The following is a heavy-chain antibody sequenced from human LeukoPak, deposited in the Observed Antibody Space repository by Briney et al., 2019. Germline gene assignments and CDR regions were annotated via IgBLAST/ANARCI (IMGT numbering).Heavy chain of an antibody. V-gene: IGHV3-74*01. CDR3: ARGGMLRGVPDV. CDR2: INGDVTSR. D-gene: IGHD3-10*01. CDR1: GFIFSHYW. J-gene: IGHJ6*02. Sequence: GGSLRLSCAASGFIFSHYWMNWVRQAPGKGLVWVSRINGDVTSRSYADSVKGRFTISRDNAKNTLYLQMNSLRHEDTAVYYCARGGMLRGVPDVWGQGTTVTVSS.